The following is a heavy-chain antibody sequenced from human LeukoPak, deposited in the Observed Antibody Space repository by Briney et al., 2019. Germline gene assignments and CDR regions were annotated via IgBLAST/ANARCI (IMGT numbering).Heavy chain of an antibody. Sequence: GGSLRLSCAASGFTLSSSAMNWVRQAPGKGLEWVSSINNVGSHIYYAGSVKGRFTISRDNAKNSLYLQMNSLRAEDTAVYYCASPRVEWELREWVAFDIWGQGTMVTVSS. CDR2: INNVGSHI. CDR3: ASPRVEWELREWVAFDI. V-gene: IGHV3-21*01. D-gene: IGHD1-26*01. J-gene: IGHJ3*02. CDR1: GFTLSSSA.